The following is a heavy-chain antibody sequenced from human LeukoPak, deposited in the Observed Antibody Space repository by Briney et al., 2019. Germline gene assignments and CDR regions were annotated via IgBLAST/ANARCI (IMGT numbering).Heavy chain of an antibody. J-gene: IGHJ6*03. CDR3: ARDNYGSGSYYYPYYYMDV. CDR2: IYTSGST. Sequence: SETLSLTCTVSGGSISSYYWSWIRQPAGKGLEWIGRIYTSGSTNYNPSLKSRVTMSVDTSKNQFSLKLSSVTAADTAVYYCARDNYGSGSYYYPYYYMDVWGKGTTVTISS. CDR1: GGSISSYY. V-gene: IGHV4-4*07. D-gene: IGHD3-10*01.